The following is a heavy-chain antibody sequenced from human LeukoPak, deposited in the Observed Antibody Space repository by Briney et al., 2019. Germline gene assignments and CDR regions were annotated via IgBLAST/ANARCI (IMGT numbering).Heavy chain of an antibody. CDR3: AKDGGISWPYYLDY. D-gene: IGHD6-13*01. CDR1: GLTFDDYA. Sequence: GRSLRLPCAASGLTFDDYAMHWVRQAPGKGLEWVSGITWNGGKKNYADSVRGRFTISRDNAKNSLNLQMNGLSAEDTALYYCAKDGGISWPYYLDYWGRGTLVIVSS. V-gene: IGHV3-9*01. J-gene: IGHJ4*02. CDR2: ITWNGGKK.